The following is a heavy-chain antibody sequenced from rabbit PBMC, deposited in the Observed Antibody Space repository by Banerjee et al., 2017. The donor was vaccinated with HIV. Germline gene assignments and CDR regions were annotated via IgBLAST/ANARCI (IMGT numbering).Heavy chain of an antibody. CDR2: IYPHSGLR. D-gene: IGHD1-1*01. CDR3: ARGSSGYYIPDYFNL. CDR1: GFSFSSSYS. J-gene: IGHJ4*01. Sequence: QSLEESGGDLVKPGASLTLTCTASGFSFSSSYSMSWVRQAPGKGPEWIAYIYPHSGLRNYANSVKGRFTISSDNAQNTVFLQMTSLTAADTATYFCARGSSGYYIPDYFNLWGPGTLVTVS. V-gene: IGHV1S40*01.